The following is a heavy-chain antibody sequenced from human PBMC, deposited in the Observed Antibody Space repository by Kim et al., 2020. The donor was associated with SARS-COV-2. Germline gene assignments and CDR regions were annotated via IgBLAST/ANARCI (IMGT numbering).Heavy chain of an antibody. Sequence: STYYADSVKGRFTIARDNYKNTLYLQMNSLRAEDTAVYYCARGIVGAFDYWGQGTLVTVSS. J-gene: IGHJ4*02. D-gene: IGHD1-26*01. CDR3: ARGIVGAFDY. CDR2: ST. V-gene: IGHV3-53*01.